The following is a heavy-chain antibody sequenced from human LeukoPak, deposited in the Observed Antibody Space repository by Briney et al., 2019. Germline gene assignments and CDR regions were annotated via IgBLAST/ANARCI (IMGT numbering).Heavy chain of an antibody. J-gene: IGHJ6*03. D-gene: IGHD3-10*01. CDR1: GFTFDNYV. Sequence: GGSLRLSCAASGFTFDNYVMAWFRQAPGRGLEWVSTISALFPNTYSADSVKGRFTISTDNSKSTLYLQMNSLRAEDTAVYYCAKALFSGSGRAGNMDVWGKGTTVTVSS. V-gene: IGHV3-23*01. CDR2: ISALFPNT. CDR3: AKALFSGSGRAGNMDV.